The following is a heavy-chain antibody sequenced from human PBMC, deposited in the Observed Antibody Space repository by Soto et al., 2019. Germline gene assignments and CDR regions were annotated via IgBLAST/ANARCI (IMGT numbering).Heavy chain of an antibody. D-gene: IGHD4-17*01. CDR1: GFTFRTQG. CDR3: ARDKVGDYGGRHYYNYGSDV. V-gene: IGHV3-30*03. Sequence: QVHLVESGGGVVQPGMSLRLSCAASGFTFRTQGMHWVRQAPGKGLEWVAGISYDGKNKHYADSVKGRITISRDNSKNTLYLQMSSLRAEDTAMYYCARDKVGDYGGRHYYNYGSDVWGQGTTVTVSS. J-gene: IGHJ6*02. CDR2: ISYDGKNK.